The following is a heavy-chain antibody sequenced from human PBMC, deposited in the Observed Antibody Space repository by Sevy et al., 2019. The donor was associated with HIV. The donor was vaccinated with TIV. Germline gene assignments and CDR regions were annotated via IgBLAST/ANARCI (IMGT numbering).Heavy chain of an antibody. CDR2: IYWNDDK. CDR3: AHTSYYDSSETPYHAFDV. CDR1: GFSLSTSGVG. Sequence: SGPTLVKPTQTLTLTCTFSGFSLSTSGVGVGWIRQPPGKALEWLALIYWNDDKRNRPPLKTRLTITKGTSINQVVLTMTTMDPVDTATYYCAHTSYYDSSETPYHAFDVWGQGTMVTVSS. V-gene: IGHV2-5*01. D-gene: IGHD3-22*01. J-gene: IGHJ3*01.